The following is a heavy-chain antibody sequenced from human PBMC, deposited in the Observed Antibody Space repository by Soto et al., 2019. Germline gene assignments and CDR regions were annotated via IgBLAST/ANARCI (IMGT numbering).Heavy chain of an antibody. Sequence: RLSCAASGFRLIDYGMTWVRQAPGKGLEWVSSISSSGGSTYYADSVKGRVTISRDSSKNTLYLQVNSLSPEDTAVYYCAKNRGTYYRILEHWGQGALVTVSS. D-gene: IGHD1-26*01. CDR2: ISSSGGST. CDR3: AKNRGTYYRILEH. CDR1: GFRLIDYG. J-gene: IGHJ4*02. V-gene: IGHV3-23*01.